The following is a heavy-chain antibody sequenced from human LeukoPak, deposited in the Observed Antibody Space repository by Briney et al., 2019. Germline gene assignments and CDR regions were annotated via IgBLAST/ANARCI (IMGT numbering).Heavy chain of an antibody. D-gene: IGHD1-1*01. CDR2: INHRGDT. V-gene: IGHV4-34*01. Sequence: SETLSHTCAVYGGSFSTYYWSWIRQSPGKGLQWIAEINHRGDTNYNPSVKSRVTISVDTSKSQFSLKVSSLTAADTAVYYCARGSTISETGYFDYWGQGTLVTVSS. CDR3: ARGSTISETGYFDY. CDR1: GGSFSTYY. J-gene: IGHJ4*03.